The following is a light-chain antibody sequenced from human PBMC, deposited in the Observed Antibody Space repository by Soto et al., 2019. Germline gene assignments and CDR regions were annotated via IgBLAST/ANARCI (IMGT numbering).Light chain of an antibody. CDR3: QQASSFPLT. J-gene: IGKJ4*01. CDR2: TTS. CDR1: QVINNW. Sequence: DLQMTQSPSSVSASVGDTVTVTCRASQVINNWLAWYQQQPGTVPKLLIYTTSILHSGVPSRFSGSGSGTDFTLTISNLQPEDSATYYCQQASSFPLTFGGGTKVEIK. V-gene: IGKV1-12*01.